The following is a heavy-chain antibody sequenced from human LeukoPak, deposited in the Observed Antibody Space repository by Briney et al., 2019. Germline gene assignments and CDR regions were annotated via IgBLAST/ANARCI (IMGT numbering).Heavy chain of an antibody. CDR3: AREAAAQPFDY. Sequence: GGSLRLSCAASGFTFSSYGMHWVRQAPGKGLEWVAVIWYDGSNKYYADSVKGRFTISRDNSKNTLYLQMNSLRAEDPAVYYCAREAAAQPFDYWGQGTLVTVSS. V-gene: IGHV3-33*01. CDR2: IWYDGSNK. J-gene: IGHJ4*02. D-gene: IGHD6-13*01. CDR1: GFTFSSYG.